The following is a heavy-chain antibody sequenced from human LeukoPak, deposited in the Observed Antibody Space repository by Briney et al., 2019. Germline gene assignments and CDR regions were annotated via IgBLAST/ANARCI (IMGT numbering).Heavy chain of an antibody. D-gene: IGHD1-1*01. Sequence: GASVKVSCKASGSGYTFTGYYMHWVRQAPGQGLEWMGWINPNSGDTNYAQKFQGRVTMTRDTSISTAYMELSRLRSDDTAVYYCARVPGVPTTGTTPFYLFDIWGQGTMVTVSS. CDR3: ARVPGVPTTGTTPFYLFDI. V-gene: IGHV1-2*02. CDR1: GSGYTFTGYY. J-gene: IGHJ3*02. CDR2: INPNSGDT.